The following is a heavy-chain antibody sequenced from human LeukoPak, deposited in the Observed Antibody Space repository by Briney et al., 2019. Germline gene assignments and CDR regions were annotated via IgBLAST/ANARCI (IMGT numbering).Heavy chain of an antibody. J-gene: IGHJ4*02. CDR3: ARDPYYYDSSGYYGY. CDR2: ISWNSGSI. D-gene: IGHD3-22*01. CDR1: GFTFDDYA. Sequence: GGSLRLSCAASGFTFDDYAMHRVRQAPGKGLEWVSGISWNSGSIGYADSVKGRFTISRDNAKNTLYLQMNSLRAEDTAVYYCARDPYYYDSSGYYGYWGQGTLVTVSS. V-gene: IGHV3-9*01.